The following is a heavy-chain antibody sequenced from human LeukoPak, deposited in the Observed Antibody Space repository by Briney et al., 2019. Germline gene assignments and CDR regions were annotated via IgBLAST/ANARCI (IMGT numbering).Heavy chain of an antibody. CDR1: GFTFSSYS. D-gene: IGHD5-12*01. V-gene: IGHV3-21*01. Sequence: GGSPRLSCAASGFTFSSYSMNWVRQAPGKGLEWVSSISSSSSYIYYADSVKGRFTISRDNAKNSLYLQMNSLRAEDTAVYYCARDQRGREDGFDYWGQGTLVTVSS. J-gene: IGHJ4*02. CDR3: ARDQRGREDGFDY. CDR2: ISSSSSYI.